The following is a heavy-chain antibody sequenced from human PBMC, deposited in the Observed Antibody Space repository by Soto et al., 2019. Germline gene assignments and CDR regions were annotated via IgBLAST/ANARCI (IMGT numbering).Heavy chain of an antibody. CDR3: AETGQLLMGDFDY. J-gene: IGHJ4*02. CDR1: GGSISSSSYY. Sequence: QLQLQESGPGLVKPSETLSLTCTVSGGSISSSSYYWGWIRQPPGKGLEWIGSFYYSGSTSYNPYLKCRVTISVAPSKNQFSLELSFVTAADTAVYYCAETGQLLMGDFDYWGQGALVSFS. V-gene: IGHV4-39*01. CDR2: FYYSGST. D-gene: IGHD2-2*01.